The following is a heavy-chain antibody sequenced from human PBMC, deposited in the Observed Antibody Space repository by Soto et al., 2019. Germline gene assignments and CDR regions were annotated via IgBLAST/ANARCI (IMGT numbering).Heavy chain of an antibody. J-gene: IGHJ4*02. CDR3: ARDCSSTSCQGGFDY. V-gene: IGHV1-2*04. Sequence: QVQLVQSGAEVKKPGASVNVSCKASGYTFTGYYMHWVRQAPGQGLDWMGWINPNSGGTNYAQKFEGWVNMTRDTSISTAYMALRRLRSDDTAVYYCARDCSSTSCQGGFDYWGQGPLVTVSS. CDR2: INPNSGGT. D-gene: IGHD2-2*01. CDR1: GYTFTGYY.